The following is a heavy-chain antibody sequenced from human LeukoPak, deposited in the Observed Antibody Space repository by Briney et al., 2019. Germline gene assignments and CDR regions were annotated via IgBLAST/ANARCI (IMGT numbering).Heavy chain of an antibody. Sequence: PGGSLRLSCAASGFTFSSYAMSWVRQAPGKGLEWVSAISGSGGSTYYADSVKGRFTISRDNSKNTLYLQMNSLRAEDTAVYYCAKDACYGSTMRDRCAFDIWGQGTMVTVSS. J-gene: IGHJ3*02. D-gene: IGHD2-2*01. V-gene: IGHV3-23*01. CDR3: AKDACYGSTMRDRCAFDI. CDR2: ISGSGGST. CDR1: GFTFSSYA.